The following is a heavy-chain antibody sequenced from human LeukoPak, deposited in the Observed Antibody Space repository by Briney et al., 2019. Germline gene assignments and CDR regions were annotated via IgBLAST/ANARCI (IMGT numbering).Heavy chain of an antibody. CDR1: GGTFSSYA. D-gene: IGHD3-22*01. J-gene: IGHJ4*02. V-gene: IGHV1-69*04. Sequence: SVKVSCKASGGTFSSYAISWVRQAPGQGLEWMGRIIPILGIANYAQKFQGRVTITADKSTSTAYMELSSLRSEDTAVYYCARDHYYDSSGYWNYWGQGTLVTVSS. CDR2: IIPILGIA. CDR3: ARDHYYDSSGYWNY.